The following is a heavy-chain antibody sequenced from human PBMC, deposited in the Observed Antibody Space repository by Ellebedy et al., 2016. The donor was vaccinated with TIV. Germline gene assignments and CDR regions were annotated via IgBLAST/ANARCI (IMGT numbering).Heavy chain of an antibody. CDR2: TYYRSKWKY. CDR3: ARDPAEDQGLDS. Sequence: SQTLSLTCXISGDSVSSNSAAWNWIRQSPSRGLEWLGRTYYRSKWKYDYAVSVKSRITVNPDTSKNQFSLQLNSVTPEDTAVYYCARDPAEDQGLDSWGQGTLVTVSS. V-gene: IGHV6-1*01. J-gene: IGHJ4*02. CDR1: GDSVSSNSAA. D-gene: IGHD2-15*01.